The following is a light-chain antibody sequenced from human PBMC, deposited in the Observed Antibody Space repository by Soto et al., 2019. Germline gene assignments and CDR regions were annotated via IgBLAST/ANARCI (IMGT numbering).Light chain of an antibody. CDR1: QGIGND. CDR2: AAS. V-gene: IGKV1-6*01. J-gene: IGKJ4*01. CDR3: LQDHNYPLT. Sequence: AIQMTQSPSSLSASLGDIVTITCRASQGIGNDVGWFQQKPGKAPKVLIYAASSLQSGVPSRFSGSGSGTDFTLTISSLQPEDFATYYCLQDHNYPLTFGGGTKVDIK.